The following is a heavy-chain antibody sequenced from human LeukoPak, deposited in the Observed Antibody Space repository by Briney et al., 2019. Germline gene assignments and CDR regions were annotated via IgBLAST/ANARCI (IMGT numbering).Heavy chain of an antibody. CDR1: GFTFNTYS. CDR3: ARGTHPAASPFDY. J-gene: IGHJ4*02. V-gene: IGHV3-30-3*01. CDR2: LSFDGDEK. Sequence: PGGSLRLSCIASGFTFNTYSMHWVRQAPGKGLEWVAVLSFDGDEKHYADSVKGRFTISRDNVKNSLYLQMNSLRAEDTAVYYCARGTHPAASPFDYWGQGTLVTVSS. D-gene: IGHD2-2*01.